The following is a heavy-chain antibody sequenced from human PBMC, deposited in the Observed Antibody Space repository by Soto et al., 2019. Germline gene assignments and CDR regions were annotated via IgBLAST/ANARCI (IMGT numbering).Heavy chain of an antibody. CDR2: INPNSGGT. J-gene: IGHJ6*02. Sequence: ASVKVSCKASGYTFTGCYMHWVRQAPGQGLEWMGWINPNSGGTNYAQKFQGRVTMTRDTSISTAYMELSRLRSDDTAVYYCARGPYCGGDCSMENGMDVWGQGTTVTVSS. V-gene: IGHV1-2*02. CDR3: ARGPYCGGDCSMENGMDV. CDR1: GYTFTGCY. D-gene: IGHD2-21*02.